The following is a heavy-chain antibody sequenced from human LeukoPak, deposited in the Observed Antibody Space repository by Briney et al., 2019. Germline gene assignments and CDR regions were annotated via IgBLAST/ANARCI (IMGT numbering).Heavy chain of an antibody. CDR3: AREEYSSSWTEPFDI. CDR2: INWNGGST. V-gene: IGHV3-20*04. CDR1: GFTFNDYG. J-gene: IGHJ3*02. D-gene: IGHD6-13*01. Sequence: GGSLRLSCVVSGFTFNDYGMSWVRQAPGKGLEWVSGINWNGGSTGYADSVKGRFTISRDNAKNSLYLQMNSLRAEDTALYYCAREEYSSSWTEPFDIWGQGTMVTVSS.